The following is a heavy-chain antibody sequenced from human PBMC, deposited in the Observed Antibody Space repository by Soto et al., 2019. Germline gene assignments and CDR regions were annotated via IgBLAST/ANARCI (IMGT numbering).Heavy chain of an antibody. CDR2: IIPIFGTA. J-gene: IGHJ5*02. CDR1: GGTLSSYA. D-gene: IGHD2-15*01. CDR3: ARETPSYCSGGSCRENWFDP. V-gene: IGHV1-69*06. Sequence: SVKVSCKASGGTLSSYAISWVRQAPGQGLEWMGGIIPIFGTANYAQRFQGRVTITADKSTSTAYMELSSLRSEDTAVYYCARETPSYCSGGSCRENWFDPWGQGTLVTVSS.